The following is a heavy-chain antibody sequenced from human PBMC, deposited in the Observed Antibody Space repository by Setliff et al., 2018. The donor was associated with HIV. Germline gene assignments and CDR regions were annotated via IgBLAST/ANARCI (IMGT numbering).Heavy chain of an antibody. Sequence: SETLSLTCAVYGGSFSGYYWSWIRQPPGKGLEWIGEINHSGSTNYNPSLKSRVTLSVDTSKNQFSLKIDSVIAADTAVYFCARVGTTVTTRETYKWFDPWGQGTLVTVSS. CDR2: INHSGST. CDR3: ARVGTTVTTRETYKWFDP. J-gene: IGHJ5*02. D-gene: IGHD4-17*01. CDR1: GGSFSGYY. V-gene: IGHV4-34*01.